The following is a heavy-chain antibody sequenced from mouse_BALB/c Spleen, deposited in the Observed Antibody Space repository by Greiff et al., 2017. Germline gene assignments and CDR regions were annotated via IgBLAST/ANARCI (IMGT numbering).Heavy chain of an antibody. Sequence: EVKLQESGAELVKPGASVKLSCTASGFNIKDTYMPWVKQRPEQGLEWIGRIDPANGNTKYDPKFQGKATRTADTSSNTAYLQLSSLTSEDTAVYYCARSQLGPYYFDYWGQGTTRTVSS. J-gene: IGHJ2*01. D-gene: IGHD4-1*02. CDR2: IDPANGNT. CDR3: ARSQLGPYYFDY. V-gene: IGHV14-3*02. CDR1: GFNIKDTY.